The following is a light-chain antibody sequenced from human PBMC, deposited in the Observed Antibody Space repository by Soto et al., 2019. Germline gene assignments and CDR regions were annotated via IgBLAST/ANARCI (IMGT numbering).Light chain of an antibody. CDR2: EGS. Sequence: SXXQXHXXXXXXXXXYEGSKRPSGVXNXFSGSKSGNTASLTISGXXXEDEADYYCCSYAGSSTPYVFGTGTKLTVL. CDR3: CSYAGSSTPYV. J-gene: IGLJ1*01. V-gene: IGLV2-23*01.